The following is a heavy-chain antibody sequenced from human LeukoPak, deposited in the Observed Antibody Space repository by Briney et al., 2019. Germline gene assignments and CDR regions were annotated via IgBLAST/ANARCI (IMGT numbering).Heavy chain of an antibody. CDR2: ISGSGGST. D-gene: IGHD1-26*01. V-gene: IGHV3-23*01. J-gene: IGHJ4*02. CDR3: AKDGEWEDSYYFDY. CDR1: GFTFSSYA. Sequence: GGSLRLSCAASGFTFSSYAMSWFRQAPGKGLEWVSAISGSGGSTYYADSVKGRFTISRDNSKNTLYLQMNSLRAEDTAVYYCAKDGEWEDSYYFDYWGQGTLVTVSS.